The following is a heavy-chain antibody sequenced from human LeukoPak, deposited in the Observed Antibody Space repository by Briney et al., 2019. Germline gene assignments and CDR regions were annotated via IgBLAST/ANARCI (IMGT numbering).Heavy chain of an antibody. Sequence: GGSLRLSCAASGFTFSSYSMNWVRQAPGKGLEWVSSISSSSSYIYYADSVKGRFTISRDNAKNSLYLQMNSLRAADTAVYYCARARGYCSSTSCRWFDPWGQGTRSPSPQ. CDR1: GFTFSSYS. J-gene: IGHJ5*02. V-gene: IGHV3-21*01. CDR2: ISSSSSYI. CDR3: ARARGYCSSTSCRWFDP. D-gene: IGHD2-2*01.